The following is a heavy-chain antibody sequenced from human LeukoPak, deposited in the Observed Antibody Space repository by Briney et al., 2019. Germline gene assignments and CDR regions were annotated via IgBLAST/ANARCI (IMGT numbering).Heavy chain of an antibody. CDR2: IIGSGAET. Sequence: GGSLRLSCGASGLTVSSYAMSWVRQAPGKGLEWVSTIIGSGAETNSADAVKGRFTISRDNSKNTLYLQMNTLRAEDTAVYYCAKGPHIRTMWLFDSWGQGSLVTVSS. CDR3: AKGPHIRTMWLFDS. D-gene: IGHD1-14*01. J-gene: IGHJ4*02. CDR1: GLTVSSYA. V-gene: IGHV3-23*01.